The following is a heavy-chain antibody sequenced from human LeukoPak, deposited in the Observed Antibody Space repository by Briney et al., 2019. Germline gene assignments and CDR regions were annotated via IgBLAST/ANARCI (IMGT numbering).Heavy chain of an antibody. CDR1: GFTFSSYS. D-gene: IGHD3-10*01. J-gene: IGHJ6*02. V-gene: IGHV3-21*01. Sequence: SGGSLRLSCAASGFTFSSYSMNWVRQAPGKGLEWVSSISSSSSYIYYADSVKGRFTISRDNAKNSLYLQMNSLRAEDTAVYYCARDRDQGRYGSGSAYYYYYGMDVWGQGTTVTVSS. CDR2: ISSSSSYI. CDR3: ARDRDQGRYGSGSAYYYYYGMDV.